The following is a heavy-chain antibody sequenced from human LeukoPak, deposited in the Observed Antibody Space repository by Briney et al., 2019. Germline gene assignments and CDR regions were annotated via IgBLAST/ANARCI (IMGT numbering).Heavy chain of an antibody. V-gene: IGHV3-30-3*01. D-gene: IGHD4-11*01. J-gene: IGHJ4*02. Sequence: PGGFLRLSCAASGFTFSSYAMHWVRQAPGKGLEWVAVISYDGSNKYYADSVKGRFTISRDNSKNTLYLQMNSLRAEDTAVYYCARDFGGYDYSNYEDWGQGTLVTVSS. CDR2: ISYDGSNK. CDR1: GFTFSSYA. CDR3: ARDFGGYDYSNYED.